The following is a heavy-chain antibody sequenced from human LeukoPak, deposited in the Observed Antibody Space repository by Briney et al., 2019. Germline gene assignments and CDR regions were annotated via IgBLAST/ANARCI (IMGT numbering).Heavy chain of an antibody. J-gene: IGHJ3*02. D-gene: IGHD4-11*01. CDR3: AGSTANAFDI. CDR2: ISSDGSTT. Sequence: GGSLRLSCAASGFTFSSNWKHWVRQVPGKGLVWVSRISSDGSTTTYADSVKGRFTISRDNAKNTLYLQINSLRAEDTAVYYCAGSTANAFDIWGQGTMVTVSS. V-gene: IGHV3-74*03. CDR1: GFTFSSNW.